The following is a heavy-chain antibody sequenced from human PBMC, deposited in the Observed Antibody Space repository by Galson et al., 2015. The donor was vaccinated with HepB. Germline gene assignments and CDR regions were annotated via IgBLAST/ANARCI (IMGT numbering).Heavy chain of an antibody. V-gene: IGHV3-21*01. CDR2: ISGSSRSI. CDR1: GFTFSSYS. CDR3: ASDCSSAKCYRGGYYYYYMDV. D-gene: IGHD2-2*02. Sequence: SLRLSCAASGFTFSSYSMNWVRQAPGKGLEWVSSISGSSRSIYYADSVKGRFTISRDNAKNSLYLQMNSLRDEDTAVYYCASDCSSAKCYRGGYYYYYMDVWGKGTTVTVSS. J-gene: IGHJ6*03.